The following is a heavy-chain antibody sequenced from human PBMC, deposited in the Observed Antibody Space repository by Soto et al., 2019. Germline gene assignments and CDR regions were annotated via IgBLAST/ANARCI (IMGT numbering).Heavy chain of an antibody. D-gene: IGHD3-22*01. CDR2: IIPIFGTA. V-gene: IGHV1-69*01. Sequence: QVQLVQSGAEVRKPGSSVKVSCKASGGTFSRHAISWVRQAPGHGLEWMGGIIPIFGTANHAQKFQGSVTIIADESTSTVYMELSSLRSEDTAMYYCARGWGYDSNDYYYAYCGRGTLVIVSS. J-gene: IGHJ4*02. CDR3: ARGWGYDSNDYYYAY. CDR1: GGTFSRHA.